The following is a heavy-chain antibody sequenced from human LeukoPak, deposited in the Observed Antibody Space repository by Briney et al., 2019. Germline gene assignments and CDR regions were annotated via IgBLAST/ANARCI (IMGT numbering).Heavy chain of an antibody. J-gene: IGHJ1*01. D-gene: IGHD3-22*01. Sequence: GGSLRLSCAASGFTFSDYYMSWIRQAPGKGLEWGSYISSSNSYTNYADSVKGRFYADSVKGRFTISRDNAKNSLYLQMNSLSAEDTVVYYCASLTYYFDSSGYYPGYFQHWGQGTLVTVSS. CDR2: ISSSNSYT. V-gene: IGHV3-11*03. CDR3: ASLTYYFDSSGYYPGYFQH. CDR1: GFTFSDYY.